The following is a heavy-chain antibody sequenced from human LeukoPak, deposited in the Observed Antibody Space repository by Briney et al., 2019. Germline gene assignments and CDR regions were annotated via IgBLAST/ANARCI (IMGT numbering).Heavy chain of an antibody. V-gene: IGHV1-8*03. D-gene: IGHD6-6*01. J-gene: IGHJ4*02. CDR2: MNPNSGNT. CDR1: GYTFTSYD. Sequence: ASVKVSCKASGYTFTSYDINWVRQATGQGLEWMGWMNPNSGNTGYAQKFQGRVTITRNTSISTAYMELSSLRSEGTAVYYCARGLIAARLLDYWGQGTLVTVSS. CDR3: ARGLIAARLLDY.